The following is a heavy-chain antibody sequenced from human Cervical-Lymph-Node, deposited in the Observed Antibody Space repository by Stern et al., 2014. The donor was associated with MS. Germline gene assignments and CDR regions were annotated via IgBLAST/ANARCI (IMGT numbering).Heavy chain of an antibody. CDR1: GYTFSNYD. Sequence: QLVQSGAEVKSPGASVKVSCRASGYTFSNYDITWVRQAPGQGPEWMGWMNPNSVNTGYAQQCRGRVTMTSDTSTTTAYMELSGLRSEDTAVYYCARAVRYQLLSEYWGQGTLVTVSS. V-gene: IGHV1-8*02. D-gene: IGHD1-7*01. CDR3: ARAVRYQLLSEY. J-gene: IGHJ4*02. CDR2: MNPNSVNT.